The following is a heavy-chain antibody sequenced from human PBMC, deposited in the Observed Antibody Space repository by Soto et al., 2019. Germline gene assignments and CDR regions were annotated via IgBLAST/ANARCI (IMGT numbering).Heavy chain of an antibody. D-gene: IGHD2-15*01. J-gene: IGHJ5*02. V-gene: IGHV4-59*12. CDR1: GGSISSYY. Sequence: SETLSLTCTVSGGSISSYYWSWIRQPPGKGLEWIGYIYYSGSTNYNPSLKSRVTISVDTSKNQFSLKLSSVTAADTAVYCCARASGYCSGGSCPVGWFDPWGQGTLVTVS. CDR2: IYYSGST. CDR3: ARASGYCSGGSCPVGWFDP.